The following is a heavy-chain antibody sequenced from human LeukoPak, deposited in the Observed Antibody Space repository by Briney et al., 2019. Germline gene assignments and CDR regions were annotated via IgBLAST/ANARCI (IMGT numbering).Heavy chain of an antibody. D-gene: IGHD5-18*01. J-gene: IGHJ6*02. CDR3: ARDLGTAMARYYYYYGMDV. Sequence: GGSLRLSCAASGFTFSDYYMSWIRQAPGKGLEWVSYISSSGSTIYYADSVKGRFTISRDNAKSSLYLQMNSLRAEDTAVYYCARDLGTAMARYYYYYGMDVWGQGTTVTVSS. V-gene: IGHV3-11*01. CDR1: GFTFSDYY. CDR2: ISSSGSTI.